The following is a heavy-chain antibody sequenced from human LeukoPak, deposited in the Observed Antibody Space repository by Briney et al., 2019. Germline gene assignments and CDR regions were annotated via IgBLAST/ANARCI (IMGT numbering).Heavy chain of an antibody. CDR2: IHHSGST. CDR3: ARVYCTNTICFLLGDY. J-gene: IGHJ4*02. Sequence: SETLSLTCAVSGGSISGTHWWTWVRQPPGKGLEWIGEIHHSGSTNYNPSLKSRVTISVDKSKNQFSLRLSSVTAADTAVYYCARVYCTNTICFLLGDYWGQGTPVTVSS. CDR1: GGSISGTHW. D-gene: IGHD2-2*01. V-gene: IGHV4-4*02.